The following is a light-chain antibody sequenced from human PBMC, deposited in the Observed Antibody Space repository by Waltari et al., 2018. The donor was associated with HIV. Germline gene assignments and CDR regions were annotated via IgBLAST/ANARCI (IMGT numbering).Light chain of an antibody. CDR3: AAWDDSLHGEL. J-gene: IGLJ2*01. CDR2: SNN. CDR1: YSHLGSNT. V-gene: IGLV1-44*01. Sequence: QSVLTQTPSLSGTPGQRVTISCSGGYSHLGSNTVNWYQQFPGTAPRLLIYSNNQRPSGVPDRFSGSKSGTSASLVISELQSQDEADYHCAAWDDSLHGELFGGGTKLTVL.